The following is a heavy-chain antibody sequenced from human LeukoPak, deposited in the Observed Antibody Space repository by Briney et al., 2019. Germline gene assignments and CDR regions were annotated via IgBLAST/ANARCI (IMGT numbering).Heavy chain of an antibody. J-gene: IGHJ4*02. CDR1: GGSFSGYC. CDR2: IYYSGST. CDR3: AREAYCGGDCYSFDY. V-gene: IGHV4-59*01. D-gene: IGHD2-21*02. Sequence: SESLSLTCAVDGGSFSGYCWRCVRQPPGRGLEWNGYIYYSGSTNYNPSLKSRVTISVDTSKNQFSLKLSSVTAADTAVYYCAREAYCGGDCYSFDYWGQGTLVTVSS.